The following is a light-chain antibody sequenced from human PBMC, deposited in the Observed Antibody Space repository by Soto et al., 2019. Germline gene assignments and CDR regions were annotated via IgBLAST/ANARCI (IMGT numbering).Light chain of an antibody. Sequence: QSVLTQPASVSGSPGQSITISCTGTSSDIGSYDLVSWYQQHPGTAPKLIIYEVTKRPSGVSTRFSGSKSGNTASLTISGLQAVDEDDHHCCSFADFTYVFGTGTKVTVL. CDR3: CSFADFTYV. CDR1: SSDIGSYDL. J-gene: IGLJ1*01. CDR2: EVT. V-gene: IGLV2-23*02.